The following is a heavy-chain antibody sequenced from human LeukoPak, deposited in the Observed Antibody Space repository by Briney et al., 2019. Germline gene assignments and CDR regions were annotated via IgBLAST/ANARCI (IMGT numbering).Heavy chain of an antibody. Sequence: PSETLSLTWTVSGGSISSYYWSWIRQPPGKGLEWIGYIYYSGSTNYNPSLKSRVTISVDTSKNQFSLKLSSVTAADTAVYYCARGASGSYYRGYYFDYWGQGTLVTVSS. CDR3: ARGASGSYYRGYYFDY. D-gene: IGHD1-26*01. J-gene: IGHJ4*02. CDR2: IYYSGST. V-gene: IGHV4-59*01. CDR1: GGSISSYY.